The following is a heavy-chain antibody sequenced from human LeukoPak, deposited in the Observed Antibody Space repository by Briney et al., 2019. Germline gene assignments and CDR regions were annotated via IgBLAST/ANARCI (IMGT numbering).Heavy chain of an antibody. J-gene: IGHJ6*03. CDR1: GFTFISYS. Sequence: ARSLRPSCAPSGFTFISYSMNWVRQAPGKGLEWVSYISGSSGTICYADSVKSRFTIYRDNAKNSLYLQMNRLRAEDTAVYYCARRSEFGVLYYMDVWGKGTAVSVS. CDR2: ISGSSGTI. D-gene: IGHD3-16*01. V-gene: IGHV3-48*01. CDR3: ARRSEFGVLYYMDV.